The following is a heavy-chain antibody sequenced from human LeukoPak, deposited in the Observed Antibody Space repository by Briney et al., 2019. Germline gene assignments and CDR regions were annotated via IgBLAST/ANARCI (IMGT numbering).Heavy chain of an antibody. V-gene: IGHV1-18*04. CDR3: ARVVVVGGASMDV. J-gene: IGHJ6*04. Sequence: ASVKVSCTASGYTFTSYGISWVRQAPGQGLEWMGWICAYNGNTNYAQTLKGRVTMTTDTSTSTAYMELRSLRSDDTAVYYCARVVVVGGASMDVGGKGTTVSVSS. CDR1: GYTFTSYG. D-gene: IGHD2-15*01. CDR2: ICAYNGNT.